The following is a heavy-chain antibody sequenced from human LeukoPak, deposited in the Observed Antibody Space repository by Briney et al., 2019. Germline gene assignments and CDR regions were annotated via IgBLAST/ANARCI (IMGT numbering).Heavy chain of an antibody. CDR1: GFTVSSNY. D-gene: IGHD6-13*01. V-gene: IGHV3-66*01. Sequence: GGSLRLSCAASGFTVSSNYMSWVRQAPEKGLEWVSVIYSGGSTYYADSVKGRFTISRDNSKNTLYLQMNSLRAEDTAVYYCARDIAAASTGFLDYWGQGTLVTVSS. J-gene: IGHJ4*02. CDR3: ARDIAAASTGFLDY. CDR2: IYSGGST.